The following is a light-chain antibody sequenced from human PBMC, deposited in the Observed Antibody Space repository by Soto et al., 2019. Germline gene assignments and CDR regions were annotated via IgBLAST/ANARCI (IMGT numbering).Light chain of an antibody. Sequence: EIVLTQSPGTLSLSPGERATLSCRASQSVSSSYFAWYHQKPGQPXXLLLYGASRRATGIPDRFSGSGSGSDFTLTISRLEPEDFAVYFCEQYHYWPPITFGQGTRLEIK. CDR1: QSVSSSY. CDR2: GAS. CDR3: EQYHYWPPIT. V-gene: IGKV3-20*01. J-gene: IGKJ5*01.